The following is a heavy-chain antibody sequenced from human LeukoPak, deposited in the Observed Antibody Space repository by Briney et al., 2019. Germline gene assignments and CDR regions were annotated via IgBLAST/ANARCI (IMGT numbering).Heavy chain of an antibody. CDR2: IYHSGST. Sequence: SETLSLTCAVSGVSISSGHWWSWVRPPPGKGLEWIGEIYHSGSTNYHASLKSRVTISVDTSKNQFSLKLNSVTVADTAVYYCVTSIALAGWGGFDVWGQGRMVTVSS. J-gene: IGHJ3*01. CDR3: VTSIALAGWGGFDV. D-gene: IGHD6-13*01. V-gene: IGHV4-4*02. CDR1: GVSISSGHW.